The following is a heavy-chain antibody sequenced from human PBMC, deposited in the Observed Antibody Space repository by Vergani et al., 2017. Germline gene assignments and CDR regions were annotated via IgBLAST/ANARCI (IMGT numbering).Heavy chain of an antibody. CDR3: ARGGFWSGYFAFDI. CDR1: GGSISSYY. V-gene: IGHV4-59*01. CDR2: IYYSGST. Sequence: QVQLQESVPGLVKPSETLSLTCTVSGGSISSYYWSWIRQPPGKGLEWIGYIYYSGSTNYNPSLKSRVTISVDTSKNQFSLKLSSVTAADTAVYYCARGGFWSGYFAFDIWGQGTMVTVSS. D-gene: IGHD3-3*01. J-gene: IGHJ3*02.